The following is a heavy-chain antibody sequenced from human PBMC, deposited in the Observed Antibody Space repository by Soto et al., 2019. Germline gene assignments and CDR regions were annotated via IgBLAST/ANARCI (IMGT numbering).Heavy chain of an antibody. CDR1: GFTFSSYG. J-gene: IGHJ6*02. V-gene: IGHV3-33*01. CDR2: IWYDGSNK. CDR3: ARDLGIFFGAGYYYGMDV. Sequence: QVQLVESGGGVVQPGRSLRLSCAASGFTFSSYGMHWVRQAPGKGLEWVAVIWYDGSNKYYADSVKGRFTISRDNSKKTLYLQMSRPRAEDTAVYYCARDLGIFFGAGYYYGMDVWGQGTTVTVSS. D-gene: IGHD1-26*01.